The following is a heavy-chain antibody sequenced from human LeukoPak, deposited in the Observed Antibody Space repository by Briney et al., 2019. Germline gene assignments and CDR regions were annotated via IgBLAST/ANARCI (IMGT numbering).Heavy chain of an antibody. V-gene: IGHV3-21*01. Sequence: GGSLRLSCAAAGYTFSSHSMNWVRQAPGKGLEWVSSISSSSGYIYYADSVKGRFTISRDNAKNSLYLQMNSLRAEDAAGYYCARSPDYGGNSVDYWGQGTLVTVSS. CDR3: ARSPDYGGNSVDY. D-gene: IGHD4-23*01. J-gene: IGHJ4*02. CDR2: ISSSSGYI. CDR1: GYTFSSHS.